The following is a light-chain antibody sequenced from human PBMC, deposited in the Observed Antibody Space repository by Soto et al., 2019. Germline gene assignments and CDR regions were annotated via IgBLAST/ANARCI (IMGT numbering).Light chain of an antibody. CDR1: PGISNY. CDR3: QKYNSAPPT. J-gene: IGKJ5*01. CDR2: AAP. V-gene: IGKV1-27*01. Sequence: DIQMTQSPSSLSASVGDRVTITCRARPGISNYLAWYQQKPGKVPKLLIYAAPTLQSGVPSRFSGCGSGTDFTLTISSLQPEDVATDYCQKYNSAPPTFGQGTRLEI.